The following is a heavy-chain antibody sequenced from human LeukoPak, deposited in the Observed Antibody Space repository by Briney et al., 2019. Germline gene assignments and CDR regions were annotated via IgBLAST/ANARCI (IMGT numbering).Heavy chain of an antibody. Sequence: GSLRLSCAASGFTFSGYSMNWVRQPPGKGLEWIGEINHSGSTNYNPSLKSRVTISVDTSKNQFSLKLSSVTAADTAVYYCASRKGTTSYYYYYYYMDVWGKGTTVTVSS. J-gene: IGHJ6*03. V-gene: IGHV4-34*01. CDR1: GFTFSGYS. D-gene: IGHD1-1*01. CDR3: ASRKGTTSYYYYYYYMDV. CDR2: INHSGST.